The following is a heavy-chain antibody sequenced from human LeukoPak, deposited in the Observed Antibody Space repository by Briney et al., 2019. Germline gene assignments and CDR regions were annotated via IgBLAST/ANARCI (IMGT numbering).Heavy chain of an antibody. CDR3: ARLRSSLFMDV. V-gene: IGHV4-4*09. CDR2: IYTSGST. CDR1: GVSISIYY. Sequence: SETLSLTCTVSGVSISIYYWSWIRQPPGKGLEWIGYIYTSGSTNYNPSLKSRVTISVDTSKNQFSLKLSSVTAADTAVYYCARLRSSLFMDVWGKGTTVTVSS. D-gene: IGHD6-13*01. J-gene: IGHJ6*03.